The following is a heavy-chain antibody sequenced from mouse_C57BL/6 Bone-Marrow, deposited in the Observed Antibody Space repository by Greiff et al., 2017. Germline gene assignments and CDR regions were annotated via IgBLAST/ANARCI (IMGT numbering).Heavy chain of an antibody. CDR1: GYTFTSYW. V-gene: IGHV1-55*01. J-gene: IGHJ3*01. CDR3: ARRRRCYYGYGWFAY. CDR2: IYPGSGST. D-gene: IGHD2-2*01. Sequence: VQLQQPGAELVKPGASVKMSCKASGYTFTSYWLTWVKQRPGQGLAWIGDIYPGSGSTNYNEKFKSKATLTVDTSSSTAYMQLSSLTSEDSAVYYCARRRRCYYGYGWFAYWGQGTLVTVSA.